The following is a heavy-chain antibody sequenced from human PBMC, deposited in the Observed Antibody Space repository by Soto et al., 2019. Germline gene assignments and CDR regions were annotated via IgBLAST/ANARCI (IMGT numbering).Heavy chain of an antibody. CDR2: INAGNGNT. Sequence: ASVKVSCKTSGYTFTTYDINWVRQAPGQRLEWMGWINAGNGNTKYSQKFQGRVTITRDTSASTAYMELSSLRSEDTAVYYCAIIPTMVRGVPNKNFDYWGQGTLVTVSS. D-gene: IGHD3-10*01. CDR1: GYTFTTYD. J-gene: IGHJ4*02. CDR3: AIIPTMVRGVPNKNFDY. V-gene: IGHV1-3*01.